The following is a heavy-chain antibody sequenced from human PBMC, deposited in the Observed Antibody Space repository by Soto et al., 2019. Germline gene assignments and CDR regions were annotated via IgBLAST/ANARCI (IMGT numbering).Heavy chain of an antibody. J-gene: IGHJ4*02. Sequence: QVPLQESGPGLVKPSGTLSLTCAVSGDSMRSNNWWSWVRQPPGKGLEWIGEIYHSGTTNYNPSLKSRVTISVDKSKNQFSLRLNSVTAADTAFYYCARGGYDSSGSYFRLDSWGQGTLVTVSS. CDR1: GDSMRSNNW. D-gene: IGHD3-22*01. V-gene: IGHV4-4*02. CDR3: ARGGYDSSGSYFRLDS. CDR2: IYHSGTT.